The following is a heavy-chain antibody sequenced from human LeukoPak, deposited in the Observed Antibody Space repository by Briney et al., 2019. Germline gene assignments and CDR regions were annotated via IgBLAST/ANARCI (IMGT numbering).Heavy chain of an antibody. CDR1: GYTFTSYA. J-gene: IGHJ5*02. CDR3: ARLGAHVDTAMVYNWFDP. V-gene: IGHV7-4-1*02. Sequence: GASVKVSCKASGYTFTSYAMNWVRQAPGQGLEWMGWINTNTGNPTYAQGFTGRFVFSLDTSVSTAYLQISSLKAEDTAVYYCARLGAHVDTAMVYNWFDPWGQGTLVTVSS. D-gene: IGHD5-18*01. CDR2: INTNTGNP.